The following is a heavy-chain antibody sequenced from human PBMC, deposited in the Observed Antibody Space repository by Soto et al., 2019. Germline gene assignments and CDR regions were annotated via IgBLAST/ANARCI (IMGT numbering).Heavy chain of an antibody. CDR1: GSTFINYY. Sequence: DPMKVSCKSSGSTFINYYLHCVHKAPGKKLEWMGWINPHSGDTYYAEKFQGRVTMTRDTSITTVFMDLCKQTSQDTALYSCARQGRSYRSPSDSYGMDVWGQGTSVAVSS. J-gene: IGHJ6*02. D-gene: IGHD1-26*01. CDR3: ARQGRSYRSPSDSYGMDV. CDR2: INPHSGDT. V-gene: IGHV1-2*02.